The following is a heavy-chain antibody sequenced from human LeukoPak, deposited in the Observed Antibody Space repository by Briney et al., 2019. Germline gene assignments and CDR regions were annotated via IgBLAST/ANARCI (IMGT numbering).Heavy chain of an antibody. J-gene: IGHJ4*02. Sequence: GGSLRLSCATSAFTFSDYWMSWVRQTPGKGLQWVANIREDGSEKYYVDSVKGRFTISRDNAKSSLCLQMNSLRAEDTAVYYCARVDRFGESTHYFDDWGQGTLVTVSS. CDR2: IREDGSEK. CDR1: AFTFSDYW. V-gene: IGHV3-7*01. D-gene: IGHD3-10*01. CDR3: ARVDRFGESTHYFDD.